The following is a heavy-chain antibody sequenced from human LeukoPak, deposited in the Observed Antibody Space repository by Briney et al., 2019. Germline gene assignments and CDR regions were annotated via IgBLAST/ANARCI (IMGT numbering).Heavy chain of an antibody. D-gene: IGHD3-22*01. V-gene: IGHV3-21*01. Sequence: GGSLRLSCAPSGFTFSSYSMNWVRQAPGKGLEWVSYISSSRGYIYYADSVKGRFTISRDNAKNSLYLQMSSLRVEDTAVYYCAREHSGGGNYYDSSGYYRSFDYWGQGTPVTVSS. CDR1: GFTFSSYS. CDR3: AREHSGGGNYYDSSGYYRSFDY. J-gene: IGHJ4*02. CDR2: ISSSRGYI.